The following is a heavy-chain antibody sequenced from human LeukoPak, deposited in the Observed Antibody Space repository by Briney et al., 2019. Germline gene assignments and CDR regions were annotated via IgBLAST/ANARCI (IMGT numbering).Heavy chain of an antibody. Sequence: GASVKVSCKASGYTFTSYGISWVRQAPGQGLEWMGWISAYNGNTNYAQKLQGRVTMTTDTSTSTTYMELRSLRSEDPAVYYCVRGGSSWYFDYGAQGTLVPVSS. CDR1: GYTFTSYG. CDR3: VRGGSSWYFDY. J-gene: IGHJ4*02. D-gene: IGHD6-13*01. V-gene: IGHV1-18*01. CDR2: ISAYNGNT.